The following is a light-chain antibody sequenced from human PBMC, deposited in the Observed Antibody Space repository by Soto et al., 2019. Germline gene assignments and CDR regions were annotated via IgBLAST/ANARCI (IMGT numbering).Light chain of an antibody. V-gene: IGKV3-15*01. CDR1: QSLGQS. Sequence: EILMTQSPATLSVSPGDSATLSCRASQSLGQSLAWYQQKAGQAPRLLIYGASTRATGIPARFSGSGSGTEVTPTISSLQSEAFAVYYRNQYKNWPPFTFGQGTRLEIK. J-gene: IGKJ5*01. CDR2: GAS. CDR3: NQYKNWPPFT.